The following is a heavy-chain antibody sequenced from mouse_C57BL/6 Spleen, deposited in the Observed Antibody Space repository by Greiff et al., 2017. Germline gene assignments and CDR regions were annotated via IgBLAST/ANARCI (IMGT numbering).Heavy chain of an antibody. CDR2: ISDGGSYT. CDR1: GFTFSSYA. CDR3: ARDYGSRVWYAMDY. Sequence: EVKLMESGGGLVKPGGSLKLSCAASGFTFSSYAMSWVRQTPEKRLEWVATISDGGSYTYYPDNVKGRFTISRDNAKNNLYLQMSHLKSEDTAMYYCARDYGSRVWYAMDYWGQGTSVTVSS. J-gene: IGHJ4*01. V-gene: IGHV5-4*03. D-gene: IGHD1-1*01.